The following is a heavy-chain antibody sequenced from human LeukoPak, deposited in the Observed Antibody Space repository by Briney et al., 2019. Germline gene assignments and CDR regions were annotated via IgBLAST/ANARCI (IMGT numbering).Heavy chain of an antibody. Sequence: PSETLSLTCTVSGGSISSYYWSWIRQPPGKGLEWIGYIYYRGSTNYNPSLKSRVTISVDTSKNQFSLKLSSVTAADTAVYYCARGSIAVAAWFDPWGQGTLVTVSS. CDR2: IYYRGST. CDR3: ARGSIAVAAWFDP. CDR1: GGSISSYY. D-gene: IGHD6-19*01. V-gene: IGHV4-59*01. J-gene: IGHJ5*02.